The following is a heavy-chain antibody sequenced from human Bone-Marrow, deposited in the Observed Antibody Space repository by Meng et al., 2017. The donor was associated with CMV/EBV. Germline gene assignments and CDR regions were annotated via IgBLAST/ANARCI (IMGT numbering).Heavy chain of an antibody. J-gene: IGHJ4*02. CDR1: GFTFSSYA. CDR2: ISYDGSNK. V-gene: IGHV3-30*04. CDR3: ARDYGAEAAAGTCDF. D-gene: IGHD6-13*01. Sequence: GGSLRLSCAASGFTFSSYAMHWVRQAPGKGLEWVAVISYDGSNKYYADSVKGRFTITRDNAKNSLYLQMNSLRAEDTAVYYCARDYGAEAAAGTCDFWGQGTLVTVSS.